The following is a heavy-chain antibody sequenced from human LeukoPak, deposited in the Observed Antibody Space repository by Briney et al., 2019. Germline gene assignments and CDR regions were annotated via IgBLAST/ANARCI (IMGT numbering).Heavy chain of an antibody. V-gene: IGHV4-59*08. CDR3: ARVIGYCSSTSCFGYFDY. Sequence: SETLSLTCTVSGGSISSYYWSWIRQPPGKGLEWVGYIYYSGSTNYNPSLKSRVTTSVDTSKNQLSLKLSSVTATDTAVYYCARVIGYCSSTSCFGYFDYWGQGTLVTVSS. D-gene: IGHD2-2*01. CDR1: GGSISSYY. CDR2: IYYSGST. J-gene: IGHJ4*02.